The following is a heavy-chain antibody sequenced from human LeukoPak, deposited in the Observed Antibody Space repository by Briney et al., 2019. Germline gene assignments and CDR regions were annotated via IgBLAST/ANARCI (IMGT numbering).Heavy chain of an antibody. J-gene: IGHJ3*02. CDR2: IIPILGIA. CDR1: GGTFSSYT. CDR3: ASETTVTTDHDAFDI. Sequence: SVKVSCKASGGTFSSYTISWVRQAPGQGLEWMGRIIPILGIANFAQKFQGRVTITADKSTSTAYMELSSLRSEDTAVYYCASETTVTTDHDAFDIWGQGTMVTVSS. V-gene: IGHV1-69*02. D-gene: IGHD4-17*01.